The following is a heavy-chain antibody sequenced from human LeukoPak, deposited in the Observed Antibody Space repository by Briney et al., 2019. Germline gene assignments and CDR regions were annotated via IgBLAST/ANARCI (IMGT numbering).Heavy chain of an antibody. CDR1: GFTFSSYA. V-gene: IGHV3-30*01. Sequence: PGRSLRLSCAASGFTFSSYAMHWVRQAPGKGLEWVAVISYDGSNKYYADSVKGRFTISRDNSKNTLYLQMNSLRAEDTAVYYCARDLSDEMATSVLNYWGQGTLVTVSP. J-gene: IGHJ4*02. CDR2: ISYDGSNK. D-gene: IGHD5-24*01. CDR3: ARDLSDEMATSVLNY.